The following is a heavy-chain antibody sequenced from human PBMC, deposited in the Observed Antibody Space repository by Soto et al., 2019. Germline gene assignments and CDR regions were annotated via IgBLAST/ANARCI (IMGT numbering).Heavy chain of an antibody. CDR1: GGSISSGGYS. V-gene: IGHV4-30-2*01. J-gene: IGHJ4*02. CDR2: IYHSGST. Sequence: PSETLSLTCAVSGGSISSGGYSWSWIRQPPGKGLEWIGYIYHSGSTYYNPSLKGRVTISVDTSKNQFSLKLTSVTAADTAVYYCARLAKGGTTYGYLDYWGQGTLVTVSS. CDR3: ARLAKGGTTYGYLDY. D-gene: IGHD2-8*01.